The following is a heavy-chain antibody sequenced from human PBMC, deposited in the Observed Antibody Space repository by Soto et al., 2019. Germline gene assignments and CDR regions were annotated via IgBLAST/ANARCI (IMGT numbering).Heavy chain of an antibody. CDR1: GGSFSGYY. D-gene: IGHD1-26*01. V-gene: IGHV4-34*01. CDR3: ASSPRNMVPLLPYDY. CDR2: INHSGST. Sequence: SETLSLTCAVYGGSFSGYYWSWIRQPPGKGLEWIGEINHSGSTNYNPSLKRRVTISVDTSKNQFSLKLSSVTAADTAVYYCASSPRNMVPLLPYDYWGQGTLVTVSS. J-gene: IGHJ4*02.